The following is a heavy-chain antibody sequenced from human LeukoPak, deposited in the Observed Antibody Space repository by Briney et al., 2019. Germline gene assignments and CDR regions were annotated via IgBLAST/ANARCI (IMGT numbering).Heavy chain of an antibody. D-gene: IGHD6-6*01. CDR1: GGTFSSYA. Sequence: GASVKVSCKASGGTFSSYAISWVRQAPGQGLGWMGGIIPIFGTANYAQKFQGRVTITTDESTSTAYMELSSLRSEDTAVYYCASFSVSRSSIAAPPLYYYYMDVWGKGTTVTVSS. CDR2: IIPIFGTA. CDR3: ASFSVSRSSIAAPPLYYYYMDV. V-gene: IGHV1-69*05. J-gene: IGHJ6*03.